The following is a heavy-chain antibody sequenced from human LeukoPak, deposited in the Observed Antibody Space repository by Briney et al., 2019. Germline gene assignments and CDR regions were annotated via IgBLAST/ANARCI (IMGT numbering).Heavy chain of an antibody. J-gene: IGHJ5*02. CDR1: GGSISSSSYY. CDR2: IYHSGST. V-gene: IGHV4-39*07. CDR3: ARDSGQWLVLEWFDP. D-gene: IGHD6-19*01. Sequence: SETLSLTCTVSGGSISSSSYYWGWIRQPPGTGLEWIGSIYHSGSTYYNPSLKSRVTISVDTSKNQFSLKLSSVTAADTAVYYCARDSGQWLVLEWFDPWGQGTLVTVSS.